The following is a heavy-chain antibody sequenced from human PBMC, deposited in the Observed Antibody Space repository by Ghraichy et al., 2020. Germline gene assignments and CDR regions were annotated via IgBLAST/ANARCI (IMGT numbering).Heavy chain of an antibody. J-gene: IGHJ5*02. V-gene: IGHV4-59*01. Sequence: SETLSLTCTVSGGSISSYYWSWIRQPPGKGLEWIGYIYYSGSTNYNPSLKSRVTISVDTSKNQFSLKLSSVTAADTAVYYCARDLSEYSSSWPGWFDPWGQGTLVTVSS. CDR1: GGSISSYY. D-gene: IGHD6-13*01. CDR2: IYYSGST. CDR3: ARDLSEYSSSWPGWFDP.